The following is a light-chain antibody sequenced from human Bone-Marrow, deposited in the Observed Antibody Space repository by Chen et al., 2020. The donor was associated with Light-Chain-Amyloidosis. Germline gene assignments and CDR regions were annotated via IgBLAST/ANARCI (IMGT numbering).Light chain of an antibody. CDR3: SSYTITNTLV. V-gene: IGLV2-14*01. CDR2: EVT. Sequence: QPALTQPASVSGSPAQSLTISCTGTSSDVGGDNHVSWYQQHPDKAPKLMIYEVTNRPSWVPDRFSGSKSDNTASLTISGLQTEDEADYFCSSYTITNTLVFGSGTRVTVL. J-gene: IGLJ1*01. CDR1: SSDVGGDNH.